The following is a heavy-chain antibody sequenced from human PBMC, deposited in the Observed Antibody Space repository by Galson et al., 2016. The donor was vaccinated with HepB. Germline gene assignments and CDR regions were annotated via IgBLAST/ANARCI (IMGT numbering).Heavy chain of an antibody. CDR3: AIFYFDSGSYYNPDY. D-gene: IGHD3-10*01. J-gene: IGHJ4*02. CDR2: IDPSDSYT. CDR1: TVNFIRYW. V-gene: IGHV5-10-1*01. Sequence: QSGAEVKKPGESLRISCQGSTVNFIRYWISWVRQMPGKGLEWMGRIDPSDSYTKYSPSFQGHVTISLDKSISTAYLQWSSPKASDTAMYYCAIFYFDSGSYYNPDYWGQGTLVTVSS.